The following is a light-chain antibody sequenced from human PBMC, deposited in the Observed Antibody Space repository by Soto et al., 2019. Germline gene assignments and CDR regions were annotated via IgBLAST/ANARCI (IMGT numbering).Light chain of an antibody. CDR3: CSYAGSSVA. CDR2: EGS. Sequence: QSALTQPASVSGSPGQSITISCTGTGSDVGSYNLVSWYQQHPGKAPKLMIYEGSKRPSGVSNRFSGSKSGNTASLTISGVQAEDEAEYYCCSYAGSSVAFGGGTKVTVL. J-gene: IGLJ2*01. CDR1: GSDVGSYNL. V-gene: IGLV2-23*01.